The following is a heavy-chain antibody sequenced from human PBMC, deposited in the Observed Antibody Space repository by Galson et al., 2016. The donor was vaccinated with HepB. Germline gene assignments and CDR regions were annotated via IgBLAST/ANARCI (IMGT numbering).Heavy chain of an antibody. J-gene: IGHJ6*02. CDR2: IIPIFGTA. CDR1: GGTFSSYA. D-gene: IGHD3-3*01. CDR3: ARGLGTIFGVVITDYYYYGMDV. Sequence: SVKVSCKASGGTFSSYAISWVRQAPGQGLEWMGGIIPIFGTANYAQKFQGRVTITADESTSTAYMELSSLRAEDTAVYYRARGLGTIFGVVITDYYYYGMDVWGQGTTVTVPS. V-gene: IGHV1-69*13.